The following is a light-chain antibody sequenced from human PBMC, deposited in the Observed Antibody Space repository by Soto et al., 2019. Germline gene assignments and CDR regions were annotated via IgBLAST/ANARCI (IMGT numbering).Light chain of an antibody. CDR2: RAS. Sequence: DIQMTQSPSILSASVGDRVTITCRASQSISSWLAWYQQKPRKAPKLLIYRASNLENGVPSRFSGSGSGTEFSLTISSLQPDDFATCYCQQYDSYSRTFGQGTKVEIK. V-gene: IGKV1-5*03. CDR1: QSISSW. CDR3: QQYDSYSRT. J-gene: IGKJ1*01.